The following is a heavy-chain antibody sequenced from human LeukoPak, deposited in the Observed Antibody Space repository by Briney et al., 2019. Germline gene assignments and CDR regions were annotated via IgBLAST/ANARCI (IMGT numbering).Heavy chain of an antibody. D-gene: IGHD3-10*01. CDR3: AKRMIRGVNHDAFDL. CDR2: VSGNGGST. CDR1: GFTFSRYA. J-gene: IGHJ3*01. V-gene: IGHV3-23*01. Sequence: GGSLRLSCAASGFTFSRYAMSWVRQAPGKGLEWVSAVSGNGGSTYYADSVKGLFTISRDNSRNTLYLQMNSLRAEDTAVYYCAKRMIRGVNHDAFDLWGQGTMVTVSS.